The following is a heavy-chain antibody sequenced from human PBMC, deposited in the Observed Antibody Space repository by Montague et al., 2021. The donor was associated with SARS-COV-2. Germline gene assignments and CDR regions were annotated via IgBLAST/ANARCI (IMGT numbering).Heavy chain of an antibody. V-gene: IGHV4-31*03. D-gene: IGHD6-13*01. CDR1: GGSISSGGSY. Sequence: SETLSLTCIVSGGSISSGGSYWSWIRQHPGKGLEWIGYIYYSGSTYYNPSLKSRLSISLDTSKNHFSLRLSSVTAADTAVYYCARSESPSYSSSPFDYWGQGTLVTVSS. CDR3: ARSESPSYSSSPFDY. J-gene: IGHJ4*02. CDR2: IYYSGST.